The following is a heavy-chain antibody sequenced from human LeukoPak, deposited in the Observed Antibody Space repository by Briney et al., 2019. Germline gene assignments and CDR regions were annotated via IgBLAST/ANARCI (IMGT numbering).Heavy chain of an antibody. CDR2: IKQDGSEK. J-gene: IGHJ6*03. CDR1: GFTFSSYW. V-gene: IGHV3-7*01. CDR3: AKVSYDILTGYYYYYYMDV. Sequence: GGSLRLSCEASGFTFSSYWMSWVRQAPGEGLGWVANIKQDGSEKYYVDSVKGRFTISRDNAKNTLYLQMNSLRAEDTAVYYCAKVSYDILTGYYYYYYMDVWGKGTTVTISS. D-gene: IGHD3-9*01.